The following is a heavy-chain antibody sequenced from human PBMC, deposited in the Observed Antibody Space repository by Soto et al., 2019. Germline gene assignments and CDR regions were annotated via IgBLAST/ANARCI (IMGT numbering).Heavy chain of an antibody. J-gene: IGHJ5*02. CDR1: GYTFTSYG. Sequence: QVQLVQSGAEVKKPGASVKVSCKASGYTFTSYGISWVRQAPGQGLEWMGWISAYNGNTNYAQKLQGRVTMTTDTSTSTAYMELRSLRSDDTAVYYCARVLMVRGVIGIQVWFDPWGQGTLVTVSS. D-gene: IGHD3-10*01. CDR2: ISAYNGNT. CDR3: ARVLMVRGVIGIQVWFDP. V-gene: IGHV1-18*01.